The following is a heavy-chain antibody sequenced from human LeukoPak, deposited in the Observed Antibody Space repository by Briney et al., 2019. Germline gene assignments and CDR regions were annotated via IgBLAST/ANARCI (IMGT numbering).Heavy chain of an antibody. CDR3: ARDPAAAWQSNWFDP. J-gene: IGHJ5*02. D-gene: IGHD6-13*01. CDR1: GFTVSSNY. CDR2: ISSSSSYI. V-gene: IGHV3-21*01. Sequence: PGGSLRLSCAASGFTVSSNYMTWVRQAPGKGLEWVSSISSSSSYIYYADSVKGRFTISRDNAKNSLYLQMNSLRAEDTAVYYCARDPAAAWQSNWFDPWGQGTLVTVSS.